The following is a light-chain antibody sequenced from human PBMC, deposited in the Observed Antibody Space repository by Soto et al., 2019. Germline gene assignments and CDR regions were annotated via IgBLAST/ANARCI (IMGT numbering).Light chain of an antibody. CDR1: SGHSSYV. V-gene: IGLV4-69*02. CDR2: LNSDRSH. CDR3: QTWGTGIHVV. Sequence: QSVLTQSPSASASLGASVKLTCTLSSGHSSYVIAWHQQQPEKGPRYLMKLNSDRSHSKGDGIPDRFSGSSSGAERYLIISSLQSEDEADYYCQTWGTGIHVVFGGGTKVTVL. J-gene: IGLJ2*01.